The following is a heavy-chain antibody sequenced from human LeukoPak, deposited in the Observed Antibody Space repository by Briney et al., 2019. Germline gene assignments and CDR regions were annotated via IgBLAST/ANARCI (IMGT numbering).Heavy chain of an antibody. CDR1: GGSISSSSYY. Sequence: SETLSLTCTVSGGSISSSSYYWGWIRQPPGKGLEWIGSIYYSGSTYYNPSLKSRVTISVDTSKNQFSLKLSSVTAADPAVYYCAHRGKWYYYNSSGLFDYWGQGTLVTVSS. CDR3: AHRGKWYYYNSSGLFDY. CDR2: IYYSGST. J-gene: IGHJ4*02. V-gene: IGHV4-39*01. D-gene: IGHD3-22*01.